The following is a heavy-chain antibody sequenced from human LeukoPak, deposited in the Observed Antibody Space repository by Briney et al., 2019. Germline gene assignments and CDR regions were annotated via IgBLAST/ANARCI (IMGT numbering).Heavy chain of an antibody. CDR2: IYPGDSDA. D-gene: IGHD3-3*01. Sequence: GESLKISCKGSGYSFTSYWIGWVRQMPGKGLEWMGIIYPGDSDARYSPSFQGQVTISADKSISTAYLQWSSLKASDTAMYYCARLVYGTYDFWSGYPVGYFDYWGQGTLVTVSS. J-gene: IGHJ4*02. CDR3: ARLVYGTYDFWSGYPVGYFDY. V-gene: IGHV5-51*01. CDR1: GYSFTSYW.